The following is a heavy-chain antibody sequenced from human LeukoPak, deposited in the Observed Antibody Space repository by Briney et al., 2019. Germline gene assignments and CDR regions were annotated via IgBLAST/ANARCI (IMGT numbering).Heavy chain of an antibody. CDR1: GGSISSYY. CDR2: IYYSGST. CDR3: ASHSISYGPYNWFDP. V-gene: IGHV4-39*01. Sequence: SETLSLTCTVSGGSISSYYWGWIRQPPGKGLEWIGSIYYSGSTYYNPSPKSRVTISVDTSKNQFSLKLSSVTAADTAVYYCASHSISYGPYNWFDPWGQGTLVTVSS. J-gene: IGHJ5*02. D-gene: IGHD1-26*01.